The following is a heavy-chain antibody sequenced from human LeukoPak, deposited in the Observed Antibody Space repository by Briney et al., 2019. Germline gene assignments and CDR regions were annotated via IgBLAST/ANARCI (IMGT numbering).Heavy chain of an antibody. Sequence: GGSLRLSCAASGFTFSSYSIHWVRQAPGKGLEWLAVISYDGSNKYYADSVKGRFTISRDNSKNTLFLQMNSLRADDTAMYYCARVPLKGYGDYVEGPDFWGQGTLVTVSS. CDR3: ARVPLKGYGDYVEGPDF. CDR2: ISYDGSNK. V-gene: IGHV3-30-3*01. CDR1: GFTFSSYS. J-gene: IGHJ4*02. D-gene: IGHD4-17*01.